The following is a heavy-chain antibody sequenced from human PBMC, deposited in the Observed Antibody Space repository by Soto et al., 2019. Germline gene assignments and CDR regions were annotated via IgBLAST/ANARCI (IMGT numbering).Heavy chain of an antibody. CDR3: AHTRVPDTLDY. J-gene: IGHJ4*02. D-gene: IGHD2-2*01. Sequence: QITLKESGPTLAKPTQTLTLTCTFSGFSLTTSGVGVTWIRQPPGKALEWLGLIYWNGIERYSPSLKSRLSLTNDASKDQVVLTMTDVGPVDTATYYCAHTRVPDTLDYWGPGTRVSVSS. CDR2: IYWNGIE. V-gene: IGHV2-5*01. CDR1: GFSLTTSGVG.